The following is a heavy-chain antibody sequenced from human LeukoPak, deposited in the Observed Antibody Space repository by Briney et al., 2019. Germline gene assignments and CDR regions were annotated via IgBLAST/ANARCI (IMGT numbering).Heavy chain of an antibody. CDR1: GFSVRSKY. Sequence: GGSLRLSCAASGFSVRSKYMSWVRQAPGKGLEWVSVLQSVGNTFYADSVKGRFSISRDRSKNTVYLQMDSLRAEDTAVYYCARDAEGEEQMATTYFDLCRQGTLVIVSS. CDR2: LQSVGNT. J-gene: IGHJ4*02. CDR3: ARDAEGEEQMATTYFDL. V-gene: IGHV3-53*01. D-gene: IGHD5-24*01.